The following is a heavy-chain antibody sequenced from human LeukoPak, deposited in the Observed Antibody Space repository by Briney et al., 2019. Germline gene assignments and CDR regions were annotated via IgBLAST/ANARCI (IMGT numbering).Heavy chain of an antibody. J-gene: IGHJ4*02. CDR1: GYTFTGYY. V-gene: IGHV1-46*01. Sequence: ASVKVSCKASGYTFTGYYMHWVRQAPGQGLEWMGIINPSSGNTTYAQKFQGRVTMTRDMSTSTVYMELSSLRSEDTAVYYCARIHYDSSTYRDYWGRGTLVTVSS. D-gene: IGHD3-22*01. CDR3: ARIHYDSSTYRDY. CDR2: INPSSGNT.